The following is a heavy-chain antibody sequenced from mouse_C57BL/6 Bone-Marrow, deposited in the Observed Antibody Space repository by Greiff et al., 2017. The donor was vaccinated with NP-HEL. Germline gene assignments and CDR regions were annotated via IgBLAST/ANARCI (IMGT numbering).Heavy chain of an antibody. D-gene: IGHD4-1*01. CDR1: GFNIKDDY. J-gene: IGHJ3*01. CDR2: IDPENGDT. CDR3: TTGLGPFFFAY. V-gene: IGHV14-4*01. Sequence: VQLQQSGAELVRPGASVKLSCTASGFNIKDDYMHWVKQRPEQGLEWIGWIDPENGDTEYASKFQGKATITADTSSNTAYLQLSSLTSEDTAVYYCTTGLGPFFFAYWGQGTLVTVSA.